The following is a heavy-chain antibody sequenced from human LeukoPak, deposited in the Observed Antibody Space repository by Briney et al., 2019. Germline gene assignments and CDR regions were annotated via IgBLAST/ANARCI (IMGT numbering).Heavy chain of an antibody. D-gene: IGHD5-24*01. CDR3: VRDGDDFNFDY. CDR2: VIRDGSFT. J-gene: IGHJ4*02. CDR1: GFTFRSYW. Sequence: GGSLRLSCAASGFTFRSYWMHWARQAPGKGLEWVSRVIRDGSFTNYADSVKGRFTISRDNAKSTLYLQMSSLRAEDTAVYFCVRDGDDFNFDYWGQGSLVTVSS. V-gene: IGHV3-74*01.